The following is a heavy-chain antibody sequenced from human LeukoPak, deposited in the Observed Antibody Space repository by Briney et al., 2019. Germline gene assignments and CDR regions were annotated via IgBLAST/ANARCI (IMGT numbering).Heavy chain of an antibody. V-gene: IGHV3-7*05. CDR2: IKQDGSEK. CDR3: ARAPYSSGWYFGY. J-gene: IGHJ4*02. Sequence: GGSLRLSCAASGFTFSSYWMSWVRQAPGKGLEWVANIKQDGSEKYYVDSVKGRFTISRDNAKNSLYLQMNSLRAEDTAVYYCARAPYSSGWYFGYWGQGTLVTVSS. CDR1: GFTFSSYW. D-gene: IGHD6-19*01.